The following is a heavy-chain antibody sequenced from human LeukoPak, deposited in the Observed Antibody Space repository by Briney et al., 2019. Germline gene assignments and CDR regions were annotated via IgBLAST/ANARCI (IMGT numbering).Heavy chain of an antibody. D-gene: IGHD3-10*02. CDR1: GSTFSSYA. CDR2: ISYDGSNK. J-gene: IGHJ6*04. CDR3: AELGITMIGGV. Sequence: GGSLRLSCAASGSTFSSYAMHWVRQAPGKGLEWVAVISYDGSNKYYADSVKGRFTISRDNSKNTLYLQMNSLRAEDTAVYYCAELGITMIGGVWGKGTTVTISS. V-gene: IGHV3-30*04.